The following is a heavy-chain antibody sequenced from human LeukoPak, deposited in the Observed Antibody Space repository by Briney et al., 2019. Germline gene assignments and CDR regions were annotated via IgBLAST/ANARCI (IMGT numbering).Heavy chain of an antibody. CDR2: IYYSGST. J-gene: IGHJ4*02. V-gene: IGHV4-39*01. CDR3: ASPSTGTTDAVY. Sequence: SETLSLTCTVSGGSISSSSYYWGWIRQPPGKGLEWIGSIYYSGSTYYNPSLKSRVTISVDTSKNQFSLKLSSVTAADTAVYYCASPSTGTTDAVYWGQGTLATVSS. CDR1: GGSISSSSYY. D-gene: IGHD4-17*01.